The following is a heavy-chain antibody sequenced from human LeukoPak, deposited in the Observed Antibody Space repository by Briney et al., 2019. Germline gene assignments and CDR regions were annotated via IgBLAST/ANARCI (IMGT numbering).Heavy chain of an antibody. CDR3: AKDSHWILFDD. Sequence: GGSLRLSCAASGFTFSSYSMNWVRQAPGKGLEWVSSISSSSSYIYYADSVKGRFTISRDNAKNSLYLQMNSLRAEDTAVYYCAKDSHWILFDDWGQGTLVTVSS. D-gene: IGHD2-2*03. CDR1: GFTFSSYS. V-gene: IGHV3-21*01. CDR2: ISSSSSYI. J-gene: IGHJ4*02.